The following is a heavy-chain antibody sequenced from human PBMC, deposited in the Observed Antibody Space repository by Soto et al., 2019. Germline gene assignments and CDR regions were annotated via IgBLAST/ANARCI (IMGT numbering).Heavy chain of an antibody. CDR3: ARDGGRHAGGIDY. V-gene: IGHV1-69*01. D-gene: IGHD1-26*01. J-gene: IGHJ4*02. Sequence: QVQLVQSGAEVKKTGSSVKVSCKASGVTFSSYSINWVRQAPGQGLEWMGEIIPIFGTANYAQKFQGRVTITADEATSTVYMELSSLRSADTAVYYCARDGGRHAGGIDYWGQGTLVTVSS. CDR2: IIPIFGTA. CDR1: GVTFSSYS.